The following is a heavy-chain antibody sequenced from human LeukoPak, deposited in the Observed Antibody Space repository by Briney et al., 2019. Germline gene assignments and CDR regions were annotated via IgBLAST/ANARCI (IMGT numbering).Heavy chain of an antibody. Sequence: QTGGSLRPSCAASGFTFSSYGMPWVRQAPGKGLEWVAVIWYDGSNKYYADSVKGRFTISRDNSKNTLYLQMNSLRAEDTAVYYCARGYYYGSGSYSYYYYYGMDVWGQGTTVTVSS. J-gene: IGHJ6*02. D-gene: IGHD3-10*01. CDR2: IWYDGSNK. CDR1: GFTFSSYG. CDR3: ARGYYYGSGSYSYYYYYGMDV. V-gene: IGHV3-33*01.